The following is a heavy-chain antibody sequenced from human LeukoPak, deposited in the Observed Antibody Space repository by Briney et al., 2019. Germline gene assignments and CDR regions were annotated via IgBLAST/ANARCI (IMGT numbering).Heavy chain of an antibody. Sequence: GGSLRLSCAASGFTFSSYAMHWVRQAPGKGLEWVAVISYDGSNKYYADSVKGRFTISRDNAKNSLYLQMNTLRADDTAVYYCARGGAARPDYWGRGTLVSVSS. CDR3: ARGGAARPDY. V-gene: IGHV3-30*04. CDR2: ISYDGSNK. D-gene: IGHD6-6*01. CDR1: GFTFSSYA. J-gene: IGHJ4*02.